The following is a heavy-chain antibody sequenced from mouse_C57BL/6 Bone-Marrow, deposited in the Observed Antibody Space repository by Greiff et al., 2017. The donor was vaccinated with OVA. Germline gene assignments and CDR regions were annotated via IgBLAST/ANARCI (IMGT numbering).Heavy chain of an antibody. Sequence: QVQLQQSGPELVKPGASVKLSCKASGYTFTSYDINWVKQRPGQGLEWIGWIYPRDGSTKYNEKFKGKATLTADKSSSTAYMQLNSLTSEDSEVYFCARKVAPYYYAMDYWGQGTSVTVSS. CDR3: ARKVAPYYYAMDY. CDR1: GYTFTSYD. J-gene: IGHJ4*01. D-gene: IGHD1-3*01. CDR2: IYPRDGST. V-gene: IGHV1-85*01.